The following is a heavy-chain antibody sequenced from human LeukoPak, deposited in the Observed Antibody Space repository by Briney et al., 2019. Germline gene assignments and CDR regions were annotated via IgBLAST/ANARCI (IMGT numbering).Heavy chain of an antibody. CDR3: ARGGVGSSWSPWWSDP. CDR1: GYTFTSYG. V-gene: IGHV1-18*01. CDR2: ISAYNGNT. J-gene: IGHJ5*02. Sequence: GASVKVSCKTSGYTFTSYGISWVRQAPGQGLEWMGWISAYNGNTNYAQKLQGRVTMTTDTSTSTAYMELRSLRSDDTAVYYCARGGVGSSWSPWWSDPWGQGTLVTVSS. D-gene: IGHD6-13*01.